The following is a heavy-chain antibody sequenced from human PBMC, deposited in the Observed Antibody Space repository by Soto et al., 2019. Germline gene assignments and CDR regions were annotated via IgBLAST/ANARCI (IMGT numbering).Heavy chain of an antibody. CDR2: ISPYTGNT. D-gene: IGHD3-16*01. J-gene: IGHJ6*02. Sequence: QVQLVQSGDEVKKPGASVKVSCKASGYIFVNYGIAWVRQAPGQGLEWMGWISPYTGNTHSASKVQGRLTMTADTSTSTAYMDLGSLTSDDTAVYYCVMVDNYVTPTPQDVWGQGTTVTVSS. CDR3: VMVDNYVTPTPQDV. CDR1: GYIFVNYG. V-gene: IGHV1-18*01.